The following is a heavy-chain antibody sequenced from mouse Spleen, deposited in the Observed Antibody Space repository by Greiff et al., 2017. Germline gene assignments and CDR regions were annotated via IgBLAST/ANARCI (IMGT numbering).Heavy chain of an antibody. D-gene: IGHD2-2*01. J-gene: IGHJ4*01. CDR2: ISYDGSN. V-gene: IGHV3-6*01. Sequence: EVKLQESGPGLVKPSQSLSLTCSVTGYSITSGYYWNWIRQFPGNKLEWMGYISYDGSNNYNPSLKNRISITRDTSKNQFFLKLNSVTTEDTATYYCARDYYDGYRNAMDYWGQGTSVTVSS. CDR1: GYSITSGYY. CDR3: ARDYYDGYRNAMDY.